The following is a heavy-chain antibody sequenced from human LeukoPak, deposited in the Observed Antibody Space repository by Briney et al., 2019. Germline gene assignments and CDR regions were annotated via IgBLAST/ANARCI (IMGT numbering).Heavy chain of an antibody. D-gene: IGHD4-17*01. V-gene: IGHV4-34*01. CDR1: GGSFSGYY. CDR2: INHSGST. J-gene: IGHJ3*02. CDR3: ARGDYGDYGWRAFDI. Sequence: SETLSLTCAVYGGSFSGYYWSWIRQPQGKGLEWIGEINHSGSTNYNPSLKSRVTISVDTSKNQFSLKLSSVTAADTAVYYCARGDYGDYGWRAFDIWGQGTMVTVFS.